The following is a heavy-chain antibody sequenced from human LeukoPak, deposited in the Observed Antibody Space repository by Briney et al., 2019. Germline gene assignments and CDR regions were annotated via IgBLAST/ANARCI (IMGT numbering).Heavy chain of an antibody. D-gene: IGHD7-27*01. CDR2: ISAYNGNT. CDR1: GYTFNSYG. Sequence: GASVKVSCKASGYTFNSYGISWVRQAPGQGLEWMGWISAYNGNTNYAQKVQGRITMTTDRSTSTAYMELRSLRPDDTAVYYCARDNLGFDYWGQGTLVTVS. CDR3: ARDNLGFDY. J-gene: IGHJ4*02. V-gene: IGHV1-18*01.